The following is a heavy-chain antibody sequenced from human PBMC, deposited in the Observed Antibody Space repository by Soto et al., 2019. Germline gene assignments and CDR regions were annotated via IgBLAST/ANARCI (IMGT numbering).Heavy chain of an antibody. CDR2: IYYSGST. D-gene: IGHD5-12*01. CDR1: GGSISTYY. CDR3: AREGSYSAYNFAHGIQLWSFDF. V-gene: IGHV4-59*12. Sequence: SETLSLTCTVSGGSISTYYWSWIRQPPGKGLEWIGYIYYSGSTSYNPSLKSRVTISVDTSKNHFSLNLSSVTAADMAVYYCAREGSYSAYNFAHGIQLWSFDFWGQGALVTVSS. J-gene: IGHJ4*02.